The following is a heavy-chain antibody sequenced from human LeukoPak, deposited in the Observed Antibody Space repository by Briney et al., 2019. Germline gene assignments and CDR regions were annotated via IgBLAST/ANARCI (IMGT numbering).Heavy chain of an antibody. J-gene: IGHJ6*03. D-gene: IGHD2-2*02. Sequence: SETLSLTCAAYGGSFSGYYWSWIRQPPGKGLEWIGEINHSGSTNYNPSLKSRVTISVDTSKNQFSLKLSSVTAADTAVYYCARRVHPIVVVPAAIRGRYMDVWGKGTTVTVSS. CDR1: GGSFSGYY. V-gene: IGHV4-34*01. CDR2: INHSGST. CDR3: ARRVHPIVVVPAAIRGRYMDV.